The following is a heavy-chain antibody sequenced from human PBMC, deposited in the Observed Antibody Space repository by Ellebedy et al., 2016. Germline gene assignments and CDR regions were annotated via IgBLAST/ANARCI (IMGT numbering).Heavy chain of an antibody. Sequence: ASVKVSXXASGYTFNTFSIGWVRQAPGQGFEWMGWINPYNGNTNYRQKFQDRITMTTDTSTNTAYMELRNLKSDDTAVYYCARGGDHELELRSYFMDVWGKGTTVTVSS. D-gene: IGHD1-7*01. J-gene: IGHJ6*03. CDR3: ARGGDHELELRSYFMDV. CDR2: INPYNGNT. CDR1: GYTFNTFS. V-gene: IGHV1-18*01.